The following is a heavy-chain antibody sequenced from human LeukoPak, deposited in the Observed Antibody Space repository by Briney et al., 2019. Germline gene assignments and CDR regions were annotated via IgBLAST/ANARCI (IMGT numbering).Heavy chain of an antibody. D-gene: IGHD3-22*01. Sequence: PSETLSLTCTVSGGSISSYYWSWIRQPAGKGLEWIGRIYTSGSTNYNPSLKSRVTMSVDTSKNQFSLKLSSVTAADTAVYYCARDRYGSGYFWFDPWGQGTLVTVSS. CDR2: IYTSGST. CDR1: GGSISSYY. J-gene: IGHJ5*02. CDR3: ARDRYGSGYFWFDP. V-gene: IGHV4-4*07.